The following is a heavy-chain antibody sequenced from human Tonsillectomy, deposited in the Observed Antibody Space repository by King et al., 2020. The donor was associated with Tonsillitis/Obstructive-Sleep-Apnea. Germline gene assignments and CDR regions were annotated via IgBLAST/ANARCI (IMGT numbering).Heavy chain of an antibody. CDR1: GFIISSYG. CDR3: ARAHVDWFLPTDY. V-gene: IGHV3-33*01. CDR2: IWYDGINK. J-gene: IGHJ4*02. D-gene: IGHD3-3*01. Sequence: VQLVESGGGVVQPGRSLRLSCAASGFIISSYGIHWVRQAPGKGQEWVAVIWYDGINKYYAESVKGRVTIYRDNSNNKLYLPLNSLRAEDPALYYCARAHVDWFLPTDYWGQGTLVTVSS.